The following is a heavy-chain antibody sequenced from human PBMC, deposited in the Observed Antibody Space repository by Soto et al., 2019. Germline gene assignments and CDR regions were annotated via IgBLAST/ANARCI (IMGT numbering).Heavy chain of an antibody. CDR3: AFYSVRVPAYCMCV. Sequence: QVQLVQSGAEVKKPGSSVKVSCKASEGTFSSYAISCVRQPPEQGLEWMGGIIPICGRATYAQKFQGRVTVTADESTSTAYMALSSMRSKDTAVYYCAFYSVRVPAYCMCVWGQGATVTVSS. J-gene: IGHJ6*02. D-gene: IGHD2-2*01. V-gene: IGHV1-69*01. CDR2: IIPICGRA. CDR1: EGTFSSYA.